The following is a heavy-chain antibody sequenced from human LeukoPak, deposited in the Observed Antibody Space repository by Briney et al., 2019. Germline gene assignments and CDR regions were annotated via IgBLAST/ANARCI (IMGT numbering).Heavy chain of an antibody. CDR3: ARGRYYGMDV. V-gene: IGHV3-74*03. Sequence: GGSLRLSCAASGFTFSTFWMHWVRQAPGKGLVWVSGINSDGSNTTYADSVKGRFTISRDNAKNTLYLQMNNLRAEDTAVYYCARGRYYGMDVWGQGTTVTVSS. CDR2: INSDGSNT. CDR1: GFTFSTFW. J-gene: IGHJ6*02.